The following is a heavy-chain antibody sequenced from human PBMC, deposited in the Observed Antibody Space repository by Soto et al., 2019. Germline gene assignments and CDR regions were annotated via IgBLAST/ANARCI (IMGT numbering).Heavy chain of an antibody. Sequence: GSLRLSCATSGFTFSSYPIHWVRQAPGKGPVWVSRITEDGSGTTYADSVKGRFTVTRDNAKNTMYLQMSGLGAEDTAVYHCVRGTNGWRGMDYWGQGTLVTVPS. CDR1: GFTFSSYP. J-gene: IGHJ4*02. V-gene: IGHV3-74*01. CDR3: VRGTNGWRGMDY. D-gene: IGHD2-8*01. CDR2: ITEDGSGT.